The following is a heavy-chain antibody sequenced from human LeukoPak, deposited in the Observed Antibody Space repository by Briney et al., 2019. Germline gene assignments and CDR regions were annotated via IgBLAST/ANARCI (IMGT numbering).Heavy chain of an antibody. CDR1: GGTFSSYA. V-gene: IGHV7-4-1*02. CDR2: INPSTGNP. J-gene: IGHJ4*02. D-gene: IGHD3-16*02. CDR3: ARAYQRLGELSLPDY. Sequence: GASVKVSCKASGGTFSSYAMNWVRQAPGQGLEWMGWINPSTGNPTYAQGFTGRFVFSLDTSVSTAYLQISSLKAEDTALYYCARAYQRLGELSLPDYWGQGTLVTVSS.